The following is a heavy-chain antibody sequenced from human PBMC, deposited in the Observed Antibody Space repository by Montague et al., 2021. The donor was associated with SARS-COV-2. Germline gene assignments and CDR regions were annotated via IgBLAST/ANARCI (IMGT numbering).Heavy chain of an antibody. D-gene: IGHD4/OR15-4a*01. CDR1: GFTFGSFA. J-gene: IGHJ6*02. CDR2: ISYDAYNS. CDR3: ARGHSGAKTNGMDV. Sequence: SLRLSCAASGFTFGSFAMHWVRQAPGKGLEWVALISYDAYNSDYRDSVKGRFTISRDNSKNMLFLQMSGLRLDDTAVYYCARGHSGAKTNGMDVWGQGTTVIVSS. V-gene: IGHV3-30*04.